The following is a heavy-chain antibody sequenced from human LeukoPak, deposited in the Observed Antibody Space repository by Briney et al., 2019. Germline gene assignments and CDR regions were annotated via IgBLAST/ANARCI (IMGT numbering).Heavy chain of an antibody. D-gene: IGHD6-19*01. Sequence: PGGSLRLSCTVSGFTVSSNFLSWVRQAPGKGLEWVSVIYSGGSTYYADSVKGRFTISRDNSKNTLYLQMNSLRAEDTAVYYCAREVIAVAGHAEYFQHWGQGTLVTVSS. CDR1: GFTVSSNF. CDR3: AREVIAVAGHAEYFQH. V-gene: IGHV3-66*01. J-gene: IGHJ1*01. CDR2: IYSGGST.